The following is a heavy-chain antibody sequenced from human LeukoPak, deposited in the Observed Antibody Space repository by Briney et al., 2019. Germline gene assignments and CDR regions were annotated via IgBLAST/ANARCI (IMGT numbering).Heavy chain of an antibody. Sequence: PSETLALTCTVCGGSISSGGYYWSWIRQHPGKGLEWIVYIYYSGSTYYNPSLKSRVTISVDTSKNQFSLTLSSVTAADTAVYYCALGGSYYDYYYMDVWGKGTTVTVSS. V-gene: IGHV4-31*03. J-gene: IGHJ6*03. CDR3: ALGGSYYDYYYMDV. CDR2: IYYSGST. D-gene: IGHD1-26*01. CDR1: GGSISSGGYY.